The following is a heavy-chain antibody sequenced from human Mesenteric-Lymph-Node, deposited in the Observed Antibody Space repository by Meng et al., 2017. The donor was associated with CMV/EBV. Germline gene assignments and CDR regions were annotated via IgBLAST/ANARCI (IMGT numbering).Heavy chain of an antibody. V-gene: IGHV3-15*07. D-gene: IGHD6-19*01. CDR1: GLSFNDAW. Sequence: GSLRLSCVVSGLSFNDAWMNWVRQAPGKGLEWVGQIKSEVDGGATDYAAAVNGRFTMSRDDSKNTLYLRMDSLKTEDTALYYCTTDSIAGGWDLHYWGQGTLVTVSS. J-gene: IGHJ4*02. CDR2: IKSEVDGGAT. CDR3: TTDSIAGGWDLHY.